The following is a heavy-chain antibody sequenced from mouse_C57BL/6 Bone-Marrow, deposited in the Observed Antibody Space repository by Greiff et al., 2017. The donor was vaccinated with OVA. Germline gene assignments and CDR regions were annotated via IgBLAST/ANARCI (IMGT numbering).Heavy chain of an antibody. CDR2: IYPRSGNT. CDR3: ARPGSGGFAY. Sequence: LQESGAELARPGASVKLSCKASGYTFTSYGISWVKQRTGQGLEWIGEIYPRSGNTYYNEKFKGKATLTADKSSSTAYMELRSLTSEDSAVYFCARPGSGGFAYWGQGTLVTVSA. CDR1: GYTFTSYG. J-gene: IGHJ3*01. D-gene: IGHD1-3*01. V-gene: IGHV1-81*01.